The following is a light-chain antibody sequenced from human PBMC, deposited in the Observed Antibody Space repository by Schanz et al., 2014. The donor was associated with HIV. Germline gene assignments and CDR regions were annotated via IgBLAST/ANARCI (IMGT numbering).Light chain of an antibody. CDR3: GTVDKISSVRV. V-gene: IGLV1-51*01. J-gene: IGLJ1*01. Sequence: QSVLTQPPSVSAAPGQKVTISCSGSSSNIGNNYVSWYQQLPGTAPKLLIYDNNKRPSGIPDRFSGSKSGTSATLDITGLQTGDEADYYCGTVDKISSVRVFGTGTKLTVL. CDR2: DNN. CDR1: SSNIGNNY.